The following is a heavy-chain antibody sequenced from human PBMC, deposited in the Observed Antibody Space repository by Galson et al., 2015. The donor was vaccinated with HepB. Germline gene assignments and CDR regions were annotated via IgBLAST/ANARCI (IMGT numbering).Heavy chain of an antibody. Sequence: SLRLSCAASGFTFSDYWMHWVRQAPGKGLVWVSRISTDGSIGGHADSVKGRFTVSRDNAKNTLYLQMNSLRAEDTAVYYCARDSPEPWLSKFDPWGQGTLVTVSS. CDR1: GFTFSDYW. D-gene: IGHD5-12*01. CDR3: ARDSPEPWLSKFDP. CDR2: ISTDGSIG. V-gene: IGHV3-74*01. J-gene: IGHJ5*02.